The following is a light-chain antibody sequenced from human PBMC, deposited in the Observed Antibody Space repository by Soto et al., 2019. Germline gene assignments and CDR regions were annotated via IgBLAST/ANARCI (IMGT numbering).Light chain of an antibody. Sequence: QSVLTQPASVSGSPGQSITISCTGTSSDVGGYNYVSWYQQHPGKAPKLMIYEVSNWPSGVSRRFSGSKSGNTASLTISGLQAEDEADYYCSSYTSFHTYVFGTGTKLTVL. J-gene: IGLJ1*01. CDR2: EVS. CDR1: SSDVGGYNY. V-gene: IGLV2-14*01. CDR3: SSYTSFHTYV.